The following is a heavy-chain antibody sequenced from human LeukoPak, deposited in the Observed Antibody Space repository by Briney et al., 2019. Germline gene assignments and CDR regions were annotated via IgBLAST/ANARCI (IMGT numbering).Heavy chain of an antibody. V-gene: IGHV4-39*07. CDR1: GGSISSSSYY. CDR3: ARVGIQLWPHDAFDI. J-gene: IGHJ3*02. CDR2: IYYSGST. D-gene: IGHD5-18*01. Sequence: TSETLSLTCTVSGGSISSSSYYWGWIRQPPGKGLEWIGSIYYSGSTYYNPSLKSRVTMSVDTSKNQFSLKLSSVTAADTAVYYCARVGIQLWPHDAFDIWGQGTMVTVSS.